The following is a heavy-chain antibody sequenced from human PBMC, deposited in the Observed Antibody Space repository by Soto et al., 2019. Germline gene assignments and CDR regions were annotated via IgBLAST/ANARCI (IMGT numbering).Heavy chain of an antibody. V-gene: IGHV3-13*01. Sequence: GALRLSCAASGFTFSSYDLHWVRQATGKGLEWVSAIGTAGDTYYPGSVKGRFTISRENAKNSLYLQMNSLRAEDTAVYYCAATPDRDVYIPTLNDALDSWGQGTMVSVSS. J-gene: IGHJ3*02. CDR1: GFTFSSYD. D-gene: IGHD2-15*01. CDR3: AATPDRDVYIPTLNDALDS. CDR2: IGTAGDT.